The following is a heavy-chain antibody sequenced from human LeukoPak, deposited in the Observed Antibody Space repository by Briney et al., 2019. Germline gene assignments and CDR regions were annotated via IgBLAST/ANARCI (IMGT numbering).Heavy chain of an antibody. CDR3: AKERREQSRDNFFDY. V-gene: IGHV3-33*06. CDR1: GFTFSSYA. CDR2: IWYDGSNK. D-gene: IGHD1-26*01. Sequence: GGSLRLSCAASGFTFSSYAMHWVRQAPGKGLEWVAVIWYDGSNKYYADSVKGRFTISRDHSKNTLYLQMKSLRAEDTAVYYCAKERREQSRDNFFDYWGQGTLVTVSS. J-gene: IGHJ4*02.